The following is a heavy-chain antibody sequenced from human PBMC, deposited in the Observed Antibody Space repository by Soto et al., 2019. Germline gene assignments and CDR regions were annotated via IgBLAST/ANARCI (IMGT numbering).Heavy chain of an antibody. Sequence: PGGSLRLSCAASGFTFSSYAMSWVRQAPGKGLEWVSAISGSGGSTYYADSVKDRFTISRDNSKNTLYLQMNSLRAEDTAVYYCAKGGKRWPQGLFDYWGQGTLVTSPQ. J-gene: IGHJ4*02. D-gene: IGHD6-25*01. CDR2: ISGSGGST. V-gene: IGHV3-23*01. CDR3: AKGGKRWPQGLFDY. CDR1: GFTFSSYA.